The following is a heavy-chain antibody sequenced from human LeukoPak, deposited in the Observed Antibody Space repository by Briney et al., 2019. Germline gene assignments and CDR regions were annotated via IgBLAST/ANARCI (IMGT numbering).Heavy chain of an antibody. CDR1: GFTFSSYG. D-gene: IGHD3-9*01. Sequence: GGSLRLSCAASGFTFSSYGMHWVRQAPGKGLEWVAFIRSDGSHKYYADSVKGRFTISRDNSKNTLYLQMNSLRAEDTAVYYCAQANAVEQLSDILTAYYFDYWGQGTLVTVSS. CDR3: AQANAVEQLSDILTAYYFDY. V-gene: IGHV3-30*02. J-gene: IGHJ4*02. CDR2: IRSDGSHK.